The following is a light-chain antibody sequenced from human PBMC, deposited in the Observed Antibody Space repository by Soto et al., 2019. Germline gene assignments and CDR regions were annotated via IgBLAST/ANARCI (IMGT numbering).Light chain of an antibody. CDR2: ENN. CDR1: SSNIGDNY. V-gene: IGLV1-51*02. J-gene: IGLJ1*01. Sequence: QSVLTQPSSVSAAPGQKVTISCSGSSSNIGDNYVSWYQQLPGTAPKLLTYENNKRPSGIPDLFSGSKSGTSATLGITGLQTGYEADYYCGTWDSSLSALYVFGTGTKVTVL. CDR3: GTWDSSLSALYV.